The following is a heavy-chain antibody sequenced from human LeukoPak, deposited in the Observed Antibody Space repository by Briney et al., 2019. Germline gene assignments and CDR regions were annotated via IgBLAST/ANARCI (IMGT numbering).Heavy chain of an antibody. Sequence: GASVKVSCKASGYTFTSSWVHWVRQAPGPGLEWMGIINPSGGSTSYTQKFQGRVTMTRDTSTSTVYMELSSLRSEDTAVYSCARDWFSDSSGYYPSPGFDYWGQGTLVTVSS. J-gene: IGHJ4*02. V-gene: IGHV1-46*01. CDR2: INPSGGST. CDR3: ARDWFSDSSGYYPSPGFDY. CDR1: GYTFTSSW. D-gene: IGHD3-22*01.